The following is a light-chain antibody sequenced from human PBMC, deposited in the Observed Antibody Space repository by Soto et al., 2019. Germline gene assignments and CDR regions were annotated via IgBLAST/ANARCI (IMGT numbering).Light chain of an antibody. CDR3: SSYTSSSTYV. CDR2: EVS. CDR1: SSDVGGYNY. V-gene: IGLV2-14*01. J-gene: IGLJ1*01. Sequence: QSVLTQPASVSGSPGQSITVSCTGTSSDVGGYNYVSWYQQHPGKAPNLMIYEVSNRPSGVSNRFSGSKSGNTASLTISGLQAEDEADYYCSSYTSSSTYVFGTGTKVHRP.